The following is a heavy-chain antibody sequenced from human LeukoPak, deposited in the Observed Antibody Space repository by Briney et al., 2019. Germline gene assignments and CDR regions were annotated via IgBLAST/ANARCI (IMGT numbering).Heavy chain of an antibody. Sequence: SGGSLRLSCAASGFTVSSNYMSWVRQAPGKGLEWVSVIYSGGSTYYADSVKGRFTISRDNSKNTLYLQMNSLRAEDTAVYYCARVRYYYDSSGYYYFDYWGQGTLVTVSS. CDR2: IYSGGST. D-gene: IGHD3-22*01. CDR1: GFTVSSNY. CDR3: ARVRYYYDSSGYYYFDY. V-gene: IGHV3-66*01. J-gene: IGHJ4*02.